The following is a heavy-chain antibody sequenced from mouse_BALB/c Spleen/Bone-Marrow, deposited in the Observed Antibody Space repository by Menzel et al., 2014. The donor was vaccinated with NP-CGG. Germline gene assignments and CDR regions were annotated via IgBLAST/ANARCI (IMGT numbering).Heavy chain of an antibody. D-gene: IGHD2-1*01. CDR1: GFDFSRYW. CDR3: ARQGYYGKGDY. CDR2: INPDSSTI. J-gene: IGHJ2*01. Sequence: EVQLQESGGGLVQPGGSLKLSCAASGFDFSRYWMSWVRQATGKGLEWIGEINPDSSTINYTPSLKDKFIISRDNAKNTLYLQMSKVRSEDTALYYCARQGYYGKGDYWGQGTTLTVSS. V-gene: IGHV4-1*02.